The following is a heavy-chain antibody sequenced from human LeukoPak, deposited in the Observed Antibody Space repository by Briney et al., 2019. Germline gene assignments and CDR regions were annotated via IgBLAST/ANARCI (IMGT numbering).Heavy chain of an antibody. V-gene: IGHV1-69*04. CDR3: ARPLDADGYNYNY. CDR1: GGTFSSYA. D-gene: IGHD5-24*01. CDR2: IIPILGIA. J-gene: IGHJ4*02. Sequence: SVTVSCKASGGTFSSYAISWVRQAPGQGLEWMGRIIPILGIANYAQKFQGRVTITADKSTSTAYMELSSLRSEDTAVYYCARPLDADGYNYNYWGQGTLVTVSS.